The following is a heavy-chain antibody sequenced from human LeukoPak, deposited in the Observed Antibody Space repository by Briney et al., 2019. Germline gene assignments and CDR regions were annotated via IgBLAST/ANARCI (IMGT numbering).Heavy chain of an antibody. Sequence: GGSLRLSCAASGFTFDDYAMHWVRQAPGKDLEWVSGISWNSGSIGYADSVKGRFTISRDNAKNSLYLHMNSLRAEDTALYYCAKDMTATVTTLGGGFDYWGQGTLVTVSS. CDR3: AKDMTATVTTLGGGFDY. CDR1: GFTFDDYA. V-gene: IGHV3-9*01. D-gene: IGHD4-17*01. CDR2: ISWNSGSI. J-gene: IGHJ4*02.